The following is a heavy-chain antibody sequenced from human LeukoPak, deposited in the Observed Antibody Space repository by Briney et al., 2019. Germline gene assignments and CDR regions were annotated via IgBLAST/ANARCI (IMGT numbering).Heavy chain of an antibody. Sequence: ASVKVSCTASGGTFSSYAISWVRQAPGQGLEWMGGIIPIFGTAKYAQKFQGRVTITADESTTTAYMELSSLRSDDTAVYYCAREGVYSGYDIDAFDIWGQGTMVTVSS. CDR1: GGTFSSYA. CDR2: IIPIFGTA. V-gene: IGHV1-69*13. CDR3: AREGVYSGYDIDAFDI. D-gene: IGHD5-12*01. J-gene: IGHJ3*02.